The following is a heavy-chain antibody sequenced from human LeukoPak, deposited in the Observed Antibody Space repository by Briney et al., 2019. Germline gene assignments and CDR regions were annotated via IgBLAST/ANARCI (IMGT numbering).Heavy chain of an antibody. J-gene: IGHJ4*02. D-gene: IGHD6-19*01. V-gene: IGHV4-61*01. CDR1: GGSFSSASCY. CDR3: ARDPPVAGTS. Sequence: SETLSLTCTVSGGSFSSASCYWTWIRQPPGKGLEWIGYIYASGNTNYNPSLKSRVTISVDTSKNQFSLKLSSVTAADTAVYYCARDPPVAGTSWGQGTLVTVSS. CDR2: IYASGNT.